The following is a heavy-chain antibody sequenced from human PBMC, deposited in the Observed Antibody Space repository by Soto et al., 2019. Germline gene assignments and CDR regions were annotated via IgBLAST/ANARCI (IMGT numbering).Heavy chain of an antibody. Sequence: QMYLVESGGGVVQPATPLRLSCVASGFSFSDSGMHWVRQAPGKGLEWVAVISYDGSGKYYSDSVKGRFTISRDNSKNRLYLRMGGLTTEDTAVYYCVKDRRASYYGSGSELWGQGTLVTVSS. CDR2: ISYDGSGK. V-gene: IGHV3-30*18. CDR1: GFSFSDSG. D-gene: IGHD3-10*01. CDR3: VKDRRASYYGSGSEL. J-gene: IGHJ5*02.